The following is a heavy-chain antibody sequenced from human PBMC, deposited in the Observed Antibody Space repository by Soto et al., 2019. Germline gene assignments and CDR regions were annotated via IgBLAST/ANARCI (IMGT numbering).Heavy chain of an antibody. V-gene: IGHV3-66*01. CDR2: FYDGDAE. D-gene: IGHD2-2*01. Sequence: GGSLRLSCVVSGFTVSYTYMSWARQAPWKGLEWVSVFYDGDAEYYADSVKGRFTISRDKSKNTLYLQMNSLRAEDTAVYYCARDMPDGVDVWGQGTTVTVSS. CDR1: GFTVSYTY. J-gene: IGHJ6*02. CDR3: ARDMPDGVDV.